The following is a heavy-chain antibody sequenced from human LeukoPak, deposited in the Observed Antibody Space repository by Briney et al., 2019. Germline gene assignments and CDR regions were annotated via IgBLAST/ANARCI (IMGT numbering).Heavy chain of an antibody. CDR2: INPSGGST. V-gene: IGHV1-46*01. CDR3: ARDSVAVASDYYYGMDV. J-gene: IGHJ6*02. D-gene: IGHD6-19*01. Sequence: ASVKVSCKASGDTFSAYGVNWVRQAPGQGLEWMGIINPSGGSTSYAQKFQGRVTMTRDTSTSTVYMELSSLRSEDTAVYYCARDSVAVASDYYYGMDVWGQGTTVTVSS. CDR1: GDTFSAYG.